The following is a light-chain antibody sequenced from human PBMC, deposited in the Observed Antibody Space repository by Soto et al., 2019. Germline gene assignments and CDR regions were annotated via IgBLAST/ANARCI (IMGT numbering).Light chain of an antibody. CDR2: KAS. J-gene: IGKJ1*01. CDR3: QQYNSYPWT. V-gene: IGKV1-5*03. CDR1: QSISSW. Sequence: DIQMTQSPSTLSASVGDRVTITCRASQSISSWLAWYQQKPGKAPKLLIYKASSLGSGVPSRFSGSGSGTEFTLPISSLQPDDFATYYCQQYNSYPWTFGQGTKVEIK.